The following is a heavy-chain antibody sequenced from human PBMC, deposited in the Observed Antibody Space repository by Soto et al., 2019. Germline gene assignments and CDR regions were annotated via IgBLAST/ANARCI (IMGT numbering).Heavy chain of an antibody. V-gene: IGHV4-4*07. D-gene: IGHD1-1*01. CDR2: IYATGTT. CDR1: CASISGFY. CDR3: VRDGTKTLRDWFDP. J-gene: IGHJ5*02. Sequence: LSLTCTVSCASISGFYWIWIRKSAVKVLEWIGRIYATGTTGYNPSLKSRVMMSVDTSKKQFSLKLRSVTAADTAVYYCVRDGTKTLRDWFDPWGQGISVTVSS.